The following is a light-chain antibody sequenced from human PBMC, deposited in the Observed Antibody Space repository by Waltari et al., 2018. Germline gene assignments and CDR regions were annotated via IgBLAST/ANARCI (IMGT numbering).Light chain of an antibody. CDR3: SSYTTSDTLV. V-gene: IGLV2-14*03. Sequence: QSALTQPRSVSGSPGQSVTISCTGTSNDVGAYDYVSWYQHHPGKAPKLVIYGVTIRPSGVSIRFSGSKSGNTASLTISGLQPEDEAYYYCSSYTTSDTLVFAGGTKLTVL. CDR1: SNDVGAYDY. CDR2: GVT. J-gene: IGLJ2*01.